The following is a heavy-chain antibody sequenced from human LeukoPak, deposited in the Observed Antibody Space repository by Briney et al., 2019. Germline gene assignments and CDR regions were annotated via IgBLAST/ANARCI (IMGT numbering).Heavy chain of an antibody. V-gene: IGHV1-18*01. J-gene: IGHJ4*02. CDR1: GYTFTSYS. D-gene: IGHD2-15*01. CDR3: ARDCSGGSCSSW. CDR2: ISAYDGTT. Sequence: ASVKVSCKASGYTFTSYSISWVRQAPGQGLEWMGWISAYDGTTNYAQRFQGRVTMTTDASTSTTYMELRSLRSDDTAVYYCARDCSGGSCSSWWGQGTLVTVSS.